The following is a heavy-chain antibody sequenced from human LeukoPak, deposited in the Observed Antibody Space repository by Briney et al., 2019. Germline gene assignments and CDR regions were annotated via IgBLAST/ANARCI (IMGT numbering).Heavy chain of an antibody. V-gene: IGHV1-69*05. J-gene: IGHJ2*01. CDR2: IIPIFGTA. CDR1: GGTFSSYA. CDR3: ARTGDFWSGSNSDWYFDL. Sequence: EASVKVSCKASGGTFSSYAISWVRQAPGQGLEWMGGIIPIFGTANYAQKFQGRVTITTDESTSTAYMELSSLRSEDTAVYYCARTGDFWSGSNSDWYFDLWGRGTLVTVSS. D-gene: IGHD3-3*01.